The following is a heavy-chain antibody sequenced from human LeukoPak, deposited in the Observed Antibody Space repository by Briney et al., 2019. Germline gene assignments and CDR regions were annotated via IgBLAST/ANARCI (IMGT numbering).Heavy chain of an antibody. Sequence: GASVKVSCKASGYTFTGYYMHWVRQASGQGLEWMGWINPNSGGTNYAQKFQGRVTMTRDTSISTAYMELSSLRSEDTAVYYCARVPFAGYNWFDPWGQGTLVTASS. J-gene: IGHJ5*02. V-gene: IGHV1-2*02. CDR2: INPNSGGT. CDR1: GYTFTGYY. CDR3: ARVPFAGYNWFDP. D-gene: IGHD3-3*01.